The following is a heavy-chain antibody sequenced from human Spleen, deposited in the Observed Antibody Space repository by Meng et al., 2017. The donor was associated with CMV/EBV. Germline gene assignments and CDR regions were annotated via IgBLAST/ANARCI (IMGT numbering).Heavy chain of an antibody. CDR1: GFTFNTYA. V-gene: IGHV3-30*04. CDR2: ISYDGSNK. CDR3: VRDQGGESMIAVLIERFGMDV. D-gene: IGHD3-22*01. J-gene: IGHJ6*02. Sequence: GGSLRLSCAASGFTFNTYAMHWVRQAPGKGLEWVAVISYDGSNKYTADSVQGRLTISRDNSKNNLYLQMNSLTVEDTAVYYCVRDQGGESMIAVLIERFGMDVWGQGTTVTV.